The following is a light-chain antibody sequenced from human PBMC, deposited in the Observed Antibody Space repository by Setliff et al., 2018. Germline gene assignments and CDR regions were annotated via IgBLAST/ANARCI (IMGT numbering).Light chain of an antibody. CDR3: LSYTSETTHAL. V-gene: IGLV2-14*03. CDR1: SSDVGGYNY. Sequence: QSALTQPAAVSGSPGQSITISCAGSSSDVGGYNYVSWYQQHPGKAPKLMIYEVTKRPSGVSERFSGSKSGNTASLTISGLQAEDEADYYCLSYTSETTHALFAGGTKVTVL. J-gene: IGLJ2*01. CDR2: EVT.